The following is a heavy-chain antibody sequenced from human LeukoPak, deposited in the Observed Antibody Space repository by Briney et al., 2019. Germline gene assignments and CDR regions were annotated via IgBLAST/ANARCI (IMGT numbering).Heavy chain of an antibody. V-gene: IGHV3-66*01. CDR3: ARDYRGGWNDY. CDR2: IYSGCST. CDR1: GFTVSSNY. J-gene: IGHJ4*02. D-gene: IGHD1-26*01. Sequence: GGSLRLSCAASGFTVSSNYMSWVRRAPGKGLEWVSVIYSGCSTYYADSVKGRFTISRDNARNSLFLQMNNLRAEDTAVYYCARDYRGGWNDYWGQGTLVTVSS.